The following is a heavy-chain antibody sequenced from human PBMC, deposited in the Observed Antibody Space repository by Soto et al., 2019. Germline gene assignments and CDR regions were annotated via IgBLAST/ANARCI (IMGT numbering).Heavy chain of an antibody. CDR3: ARGPPAGRIYFDY. J-gene: IGHJ4*02. CDR2: IYSGGST. CDR1: GFTFSSYG. Sequence: GGSLRLSCAASGFTFSSYGMHWVRQAPGKGLEWVSVIYSGGSTYYADSVKGRFTISRDNSKNTLYLQMNSLRAEDTAVYYCARGPPAGRIYFDYWGQGTLVTVSS. V-gene: IGHV3-66*01.